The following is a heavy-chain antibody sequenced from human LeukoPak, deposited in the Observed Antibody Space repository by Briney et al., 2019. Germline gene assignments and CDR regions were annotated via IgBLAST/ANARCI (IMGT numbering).Heavy chain of an antibody. CDR2: IRSKANSYAT. V-gene: IGHV3-73*01. CDR3: TAARNNRINYCSSTSCYATNYYGMDV. CDR1: GFTFSGSA. J-gene: IGHJ6*02. Sequence: GGSLKLSCAASGFTFSGSAMHWVRQASGKGLEWVGRIRSKANSYATAYAASGKGRFTISRDDSKNTAYLQMNSLKTEDTAVYYCTAARNNRINYCSSTSCYATNYYGMDVWGQGTTVTVSS. D-gene: IGHD2-2*01.